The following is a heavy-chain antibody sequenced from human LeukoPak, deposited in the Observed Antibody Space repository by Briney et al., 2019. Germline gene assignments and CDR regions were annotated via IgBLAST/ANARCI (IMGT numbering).Heavy chain of an antibody. V-gene: IGHV1-46*01. D-gene: IGHD1-26*01. CDR2: INPSGGST. J-gene: IGHJ6*03. CDR3: AREEGATNYYYYYMDV. CDR1: GYRFTSYG. Sequence: GASVKVSCKASGYRFTSYGINWVRQAPGQGLEWMGIINPSGGSTSYAQKFQGRVTMTRDTSTSTVYMELSSLRSEDTAVYYCAREEGATNYYYYYMDVWGKGTTVTVSS.